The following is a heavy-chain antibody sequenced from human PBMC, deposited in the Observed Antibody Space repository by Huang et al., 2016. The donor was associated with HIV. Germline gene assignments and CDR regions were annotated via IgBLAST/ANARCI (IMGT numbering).Heavy chain of an antibody. CDR2: SNHNGYT. D-gene: IGHD3-10*01. Sequence: QVQLQQWGAGLLKPSETLSLTCAVYGGSFSGYYWSWIRQPPGKGLEWMGESNHNGYTNSNPALKSRVSISLDTSKNQFSLRLTSVTAADTAVYYCARVLLWFGELLKSPAFDYWGQGTLVTVSS. V-gene: IGHV4-34*02. J-gene: IGHJ4*02. CDR3: ARVLLWFGELLKSPAFDY. CDR1: GGSFSGYY.